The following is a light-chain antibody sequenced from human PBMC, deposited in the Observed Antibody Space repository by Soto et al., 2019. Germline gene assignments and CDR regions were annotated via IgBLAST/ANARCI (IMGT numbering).Light chain of an antibody. CDR2: DVS. CDR1: QSVSNW. Sequence: DIQMTQSPSTLSASVGERVTITCRASQSVSNWLAWYQQKPGKAPKLLIYDVSSLKSGVPSRFSGSGSGTEFILTISSLQPDDCATYYCQQVDSYAWTFGQGTKREMK. CDR3: QQVDSYAWT. V-gene: IGKV1-5*01. J-gene: IGKJ1*01.